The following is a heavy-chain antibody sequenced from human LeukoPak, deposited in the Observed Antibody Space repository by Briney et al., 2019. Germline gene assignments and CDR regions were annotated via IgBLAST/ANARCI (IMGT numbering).Heavy chain of an antibody. CDR2: IRYDGSNK. D-gene: IGHD2-2*01. J-gene: IGHJ4*02. V-gene: IGHV3-30*02. CDR3: AKEFRCSSTSCSDLDY. Sequence: PGGSLRLSCAASGFTFSNYAMSWVRQAPGKGLEWVAFIRYDGSNKYYADSVKGRFTISRDNSKNTLYLQMNSLRAEDTAVYYCAKEFRCSSTSCSDLDYWGQGTLVTVSS. CDR1: GFTFSNYA.